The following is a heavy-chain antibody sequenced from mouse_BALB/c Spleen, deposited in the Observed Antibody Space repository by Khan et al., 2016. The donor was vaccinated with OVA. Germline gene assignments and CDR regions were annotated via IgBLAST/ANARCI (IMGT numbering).Heavy chain of an antibody. CDR3: VRGGFAY. J-gene: IGHJ3*01. CDR2: ISSVAYSI. V-gene: IGHV5-15*02. CDR1: GFTFIDYG. Sequence: VELVASGGGLVQPGGSRKLSCAAPGFTFIDYGMAWVRQTPGKGPAWIAFISSVAYSIYYADTVTGRFTISRENATNTLYLEMDSLRSAVTAMYYCVRGGFAYWGQGTLVTVSA.